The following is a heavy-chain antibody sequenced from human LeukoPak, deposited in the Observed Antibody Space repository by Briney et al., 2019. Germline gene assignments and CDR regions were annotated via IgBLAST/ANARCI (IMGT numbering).Heavy chain of an antibody. V-gene: IGHV4-39*01. D-gene: IGHD6-19*01. CDR1: GGSIASSSHY. Sequence: SETLSLTCTVSGGSIASSSHYWVWIRQPPGKGLEWIESMYYSGSTYYNPSLKSRVTISVDTSKNQFSLKLSSVTAADTAMYYCARQGAVAGRPFDNWGQGTLVTVSS. CDR3: ARQGAVAGRPFDN. J-gene: IGHJ4*02. CDR2: MYYSGST.